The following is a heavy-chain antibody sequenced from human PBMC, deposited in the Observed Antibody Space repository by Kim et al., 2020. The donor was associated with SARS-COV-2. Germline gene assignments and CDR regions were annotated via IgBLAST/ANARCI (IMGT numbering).Heavy chain of an antibody. J-gene: IGHJ4*02. CDR1: GGSISSGDFY. CDR2: IYSSGST. V-gene: IGHV4-30-4*01. Sequence: SETLSLTCTVSGGSISSGDFYWSWIRQPPGKGLEWIGYIYSSGSTHSNPSLKSRVSISLDTSRNQFSLKVSYVTAADTAVYYCSADGLEAGDYWGQGTLV. CDR3: SADGLEAGDY. D-gene: IGHD2-15*01.